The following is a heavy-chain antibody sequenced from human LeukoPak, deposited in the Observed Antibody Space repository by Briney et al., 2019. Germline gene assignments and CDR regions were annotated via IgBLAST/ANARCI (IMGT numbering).Heavy chain of an antibody. CDR2: IYYSGST. CDR3: ARVVGSDYDYVWGSYRVLES. V-gene: IGHV4-31*03. Sequence: SETLSLTCTVSGGSISSGGYYWSWLRQHPGKGLEWIGYIYYSGSTYYNPSLKSRVTISVDTSKNQFSLKLSSVTAADTAVYYCARVVGSDYDYVWGSYRVLESWGQGTLVTVSS. CDR1: GGSISSGGYY. D-gene: IGHD3-16*02. J-gene: IGHJ5*01.